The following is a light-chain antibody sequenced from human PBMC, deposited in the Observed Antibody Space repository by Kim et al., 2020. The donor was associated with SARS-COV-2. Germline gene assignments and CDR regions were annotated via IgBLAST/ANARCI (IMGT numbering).Light chain of an antibody. CDR3: QQANNFPLT. J-gene: IGKJ4*01. V-gene: IGKV1-12*01. Sequence: AFVREIITFLSCGCQGLSILFTSFQLKTGKLLQLLVHALCIFQIWVPSTFSGSGSGTDFTLTISRLQPEDFATDYCQQANNFPLTFGGGTKVDIK. CDR1: QGLSIL. CDR2: ALC.